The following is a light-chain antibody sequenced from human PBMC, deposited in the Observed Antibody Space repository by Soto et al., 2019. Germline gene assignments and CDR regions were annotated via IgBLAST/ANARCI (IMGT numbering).Light chain of an antibody. Sequence: EIVMPQSPDTLSASPGERATLSCIASQSVNTNLAWYQQKAGQAPRLLIYGASTRATGIPARFSGGGSGTEFTLTISSLQSEDFAVYYCQQCFDWPLTFGGGTKVDIK. CDR3: QQCFDWPLT. J-gene: IGKJ4*01. CDR2: GAS. CDR1: QSVNTN. V-gene: IGKV3-15*01.